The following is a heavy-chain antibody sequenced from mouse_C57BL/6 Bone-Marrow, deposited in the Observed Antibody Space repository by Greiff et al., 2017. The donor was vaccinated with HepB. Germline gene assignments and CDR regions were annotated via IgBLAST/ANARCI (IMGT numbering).Heavy chain of an antibody. CDR2: INPNNGGT. J-gene: IGHJ4*01. Sequence: EVQLQQSGPELVKPGASVKMSCKASGYTFTDYNMHWVKQSHGKSLEWIGYINPNNGGTSYNQKFKGKATLTVNKSSSTAYMELRSLTSEDSAVYYCANHYYGSSSYAMDYWGQGTSVTVSS. CDR3: ANHYYGSSSYAMDY. D-gene: IGHD1-1*01. V-gene: IGHV1-22*01. CDR1: GYTFTDYN.